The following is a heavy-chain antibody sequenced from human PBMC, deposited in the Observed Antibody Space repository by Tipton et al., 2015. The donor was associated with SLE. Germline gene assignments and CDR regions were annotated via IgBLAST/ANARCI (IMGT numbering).Heavy chain of an antibody. CDR3: ARESRVSWELPYFDP. V-gene: IGHV4-31*03. Sequence: TLSLTCIVSGASISSDGYYWSWIRLHPGKGLEWIGYISYSGSTSYNPSLKSRLTMSVDTSKNQFSLNLTSVTAADTAVYYCARESRVSWELPYFDPWGQGILVTVSS. CDR1: GASISSDGYY. CDR2: ISYSGST. D-gene: IGHD1-26*01. J-gene: IGHJ4*02.